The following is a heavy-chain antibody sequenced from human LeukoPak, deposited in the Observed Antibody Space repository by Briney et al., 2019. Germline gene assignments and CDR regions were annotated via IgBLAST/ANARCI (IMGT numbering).Heavy chain of an antibody. CDR2: INPNSGGT. Sequence: ASVKVSCMASGYTFTGYYMHWVRQAPGQGLDWMGWINPNSGGTNYAQKFQGRVTMTRDTSISTAYMELSRLRSDDTAVYYCARGGPPTGTPDNWGQGTLVTVSS. CDR1: GYTFTGYY. J-gene: IGHJ4*02. D-gene: IGHD1-1*01. V-gene: IGHV1-2*02. CDR3: ARGGPPTGTPDN.